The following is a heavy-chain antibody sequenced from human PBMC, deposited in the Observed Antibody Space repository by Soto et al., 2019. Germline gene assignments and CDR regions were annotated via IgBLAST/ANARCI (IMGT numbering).Heavy chain of an antibody. CDR1: GYTFISYA. CDR3: VRDSSAYDY. J-gene: IGHJ4*02. D-gene: IGHD3-16*01. Sequence: ASVKVSCKASGYTFISYAMHWVRQAPGQRLEWMGWINAGNGNTKYYADSVKGRFTISRDNAKDSLYLQMNSLRDEDTAVYYCVRDSSAYDYWGQGTLVTVSS. CDR2: INAGNGNT. V-gene: IGHV1-3*01.